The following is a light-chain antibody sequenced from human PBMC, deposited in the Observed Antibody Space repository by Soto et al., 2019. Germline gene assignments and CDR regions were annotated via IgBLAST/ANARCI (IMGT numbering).Light chain of an antibody. Sequence: QSALTQPRSVSGSPGQSVTISCTGTSSDVGGYNYVSWYEQHPVKAPKLMIYDGTKRPSGVPDRFSGSKSGNTASLTISGLHAEDAADYYCCSYAGSSTWVFGTGTKLTVL. J-gene: IGLJ1*01. CDR2: DGT. CDR1: SSDVGGYNY. CDR3: CSYAGSSTWV. V-gene: IGLV2-11*01.